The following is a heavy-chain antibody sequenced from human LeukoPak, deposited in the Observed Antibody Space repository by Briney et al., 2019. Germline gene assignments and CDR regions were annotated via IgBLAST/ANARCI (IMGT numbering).Heavy chain of an antibody. D-gene: IGHD3-16*01. V-gene: IGHV1-2*02. J-gene: IGHJ5*02. CDR2: INPNSGGT. CDR1: AYTFTGYY. CDR3: ARALGSSYNWFDP. Sequence: ASVKVSCKASAYTFTGYYMHWVRQAPGQGLEWMGWINPNSGGTNYAQKFQGRVTMTRDTSINTAYMELSRLRSDDTAVYYCARALGSSYNWFDPWGQGTLVTVSS.